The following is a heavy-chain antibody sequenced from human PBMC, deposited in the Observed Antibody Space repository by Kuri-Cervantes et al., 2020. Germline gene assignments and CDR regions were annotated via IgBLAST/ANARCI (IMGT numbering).Heavy chain of an antibody. CDR2: MNPNSGNK. J-gene: IGHJ6*02. CDR1: GGTFSSYA. Sequence: ASVKVSCKASGGTFSSYAISWVRQAPGQGLEWMGWMNPNSGNKGYAQKFQGRVTMTRNTSISTAYMELSSLRSEDTAVYYCARGDYCSGGSCSYGMDVWGQGTTVTVSS. CDR3: ARGDYCSGGSCSYGMDV. V-gene: IGHV1-8*02. D-gene: IGHD2-15*01.